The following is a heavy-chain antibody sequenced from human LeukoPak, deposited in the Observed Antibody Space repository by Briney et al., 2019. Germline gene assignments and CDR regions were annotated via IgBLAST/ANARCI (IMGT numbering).Heavy chain of an antibody. D-gene: IGHD2-8*02. J-gene: IGHJ4*02. V-gene: IGHV4-59*01. CDR3: ARVLSTGRSDY. CDR2: IYSDGST. CDR1: GGSINTYY. Sequence: PSETLSLTCTVSGGSINTYYWSWIRHPPGKGLEWLGYIYSDGSTNYNPSLKSRLTISVDTSKNQFSLKLSSVIPADTAVYYCARVLSTGRSDYWGQGTLVTVSS.